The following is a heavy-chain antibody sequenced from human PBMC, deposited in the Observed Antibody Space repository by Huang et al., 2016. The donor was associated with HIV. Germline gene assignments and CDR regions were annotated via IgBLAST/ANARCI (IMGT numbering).Heavy chain of an antibody. CDR1: GGSISSSSYY. V-gene: IGHV4-39*01. J-gene: IGHJ5*02. D-gene: IGHD6-13*01. CDR2: IYHSGTT. Sequence: QLQLQESGPGLVKPSETLSLTCTVSGGSISSSSYYWGWIHQPPGKGLEWMGSIYHSGTTYYTPSPNGRVTISVATSRTQFSLKLSSVTAADTAVYYCAAHGRIVGIPAAPLRFDPWGQGTLVTVSS. CDR3: AAHGRIVGIPAAPLRFDP.